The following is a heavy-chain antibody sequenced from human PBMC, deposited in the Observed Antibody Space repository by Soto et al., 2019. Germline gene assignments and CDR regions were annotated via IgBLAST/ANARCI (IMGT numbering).Heavy chain of an antibody. D-gene: IGHD2-2*01. CDR2: INHSGST. V-gene: IGHV4-34*01. CDR1: DRSFSGYY. Sequence: SETQSLTCAVYDRSFSGYYWSWIRQPPGKGLEWIGEINHSGSTNYNPSLKSRVTISVDTSKNQFSLKLSSVTAADTAVYYCARAVGGYCSSTSCPPWFDPWGQGTLVTVSS. J-gene: IGHJ5*02. CDR3: ARAVGGYCSSTSCPPWFDP.